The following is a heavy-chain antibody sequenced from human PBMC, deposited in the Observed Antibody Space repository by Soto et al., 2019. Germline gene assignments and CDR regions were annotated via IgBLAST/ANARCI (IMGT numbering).Heavy chain of an antibody. D-gene: IGHD3-16*01. CDR1: GGTFSSYA. V-gene: IGHV1-69*01. CDR2: IIPIFGTA. J-gene: IGHJ4*02. CDR3: ARESPGECFGY. Sequence: QVQLVQSGAEVKKPGSSVKVSCKASGGTFSSYAISWVRQAPGQGLEWMGGIIPIFGTANYAQKFQGRVTITGDESKSTAYMELGRLGFEDTAGDFCARESPGECFGYWGQGTLVLVSS.